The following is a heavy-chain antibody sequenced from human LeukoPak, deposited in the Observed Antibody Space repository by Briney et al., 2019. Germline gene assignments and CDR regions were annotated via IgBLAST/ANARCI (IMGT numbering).Heavy chain of an antibody. D-gene: IGHD3-22*01. CDR3: ARTYYYDSSGYYFH. Sequence: GGSLRLSCAASGFTFSSYWMHWVRQAPRKGLVWVSRINSDGSSTSYADSVKGRFTISRDNAKNTLYLQMSSLRAEDTAVYYCARTYYYDSSGYYFHWGQGTLVTVSS. CDR1: GFTFSSYW. J-gene: IGHJ4*02. CDR2: INSDGSST. V-gene: IGHV3-74*01.